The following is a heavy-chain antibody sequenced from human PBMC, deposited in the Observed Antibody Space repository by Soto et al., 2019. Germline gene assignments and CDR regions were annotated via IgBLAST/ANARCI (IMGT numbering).Heavy chain of an antibody. CDR2: INAGNGNT. Sequence: QVQLVQSGAEVKKPGASVKVSCKASGYTFTSYAMHWVRQAPGQRLEWMGWINAGNGNTKYSQKFQGRVTINRDTTASTAYMELSRLRSEDTAVYYCARGPLLWGDVWGQGTTVTVSS. D-gene: IGHD3-10*01. CDR3: ARGPLLWGDV. V-gene: IGHV1-3*01. J-gene: IGHJ6*02. CDR1: GYTFTSYA.